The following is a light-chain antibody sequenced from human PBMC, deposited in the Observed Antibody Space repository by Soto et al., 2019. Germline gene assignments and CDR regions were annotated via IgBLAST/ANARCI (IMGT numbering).Light chain of an antibody. Sequence: QSALTQPASVSGSPGQSITISCTGTSSDVGGYNFVSWYHQHPGKAPKLMIYEVSNRPSGISNRFSGSKSGNTASLTISGLQAEDEADYYCSSSTRDTTWVFGGGTKLTVL. J-gene: IGLJ3*02. CDR1: SSDVGGYNF. CDR3: SSSTRDTTWV. V-gene: IGLV2-14*01. CDR2: EVS.